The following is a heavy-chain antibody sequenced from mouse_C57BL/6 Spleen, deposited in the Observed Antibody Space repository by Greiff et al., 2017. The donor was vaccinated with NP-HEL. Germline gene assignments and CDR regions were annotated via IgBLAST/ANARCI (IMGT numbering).Heavy chain of an antibody. CDR2: IYPGSGNT. J-gene: IGHJ2*01. CDR1: GYTFTDYY. CDR3: ARDDPYFDY. Sequence: LQESGAELVRPGASVKLSCKASGYTFTDYYINWVKQRPGQGLEWIARIYPGSGNTYYNEKFKGKATLTAEKSSSTAYMQLSSLTSEDSAVYFCARDDPYFDYWGQGTTLTVSS. V-gene: IGHV1-76*01.